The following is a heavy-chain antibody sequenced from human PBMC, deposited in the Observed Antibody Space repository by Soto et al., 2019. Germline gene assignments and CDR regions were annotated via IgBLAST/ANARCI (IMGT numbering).Heavy chain of an antibody. J-gene: IGHJ4*02. D-gene: IGHD1-26*01. CDR3: AKDVEGGTHYRGAVAY. Sequence: EVQLLESGGGLVQPRGSLRLSCVASGFTFSSYAMSWVRQAPGKGLEWVAAISASGGATLYAAPVKGRFTISRENPKNTLDLQMTSLRADDTAVYYCAKDVEGGTHYRGAVAYWGQGTLVPVSS. V-gene: IGHV3-23*01. CDR1: GFTFSSYA. CDR2: ISASGGAT.